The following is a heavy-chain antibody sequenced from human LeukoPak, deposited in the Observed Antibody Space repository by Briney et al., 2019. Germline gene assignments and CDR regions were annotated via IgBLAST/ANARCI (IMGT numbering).Heavy chain of an antibody. Sequence: SETLSLTCTVSGYSISSGYYWGWIRQPPGKGLEWIGSIYHSGSTYYSPSLKSRVTISLDTSRNQFSLKLNSVTAADTAVYYCARLDYGDYSYYFDYWGQGTLVTVSS. CDR3: ARLDYGDYSYYFDY. V-gene: IGHV4-38-2*02. J-gene: IGHJ4*02. D-gene: IGHD4-17*01. CDR2: IYHSGST. CDR1: GYSISSGYY.